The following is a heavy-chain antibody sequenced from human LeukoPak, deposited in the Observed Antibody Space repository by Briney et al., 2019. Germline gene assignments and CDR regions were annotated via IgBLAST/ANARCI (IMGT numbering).Heavy chain of an antibody. J-gene: IGHJ6*03. V-gene: IGHV4-59*04. CDR2: IYYSGST. CDR3: ARHNPYGSGSYHYYYMDV. Sequence: SETLSLTCTVSGDSITGYYWSWIRQPPGKGPEWIGYIYYSGSTYYNPSLKSRVTISVDTSKNQFSLKLSSVTAADTAVYYCARHNPYGSGSYHYYYMDVWGKGTTVTVSS. D-gene: IGHD3-10*01. CDR1: GDSITGYY.